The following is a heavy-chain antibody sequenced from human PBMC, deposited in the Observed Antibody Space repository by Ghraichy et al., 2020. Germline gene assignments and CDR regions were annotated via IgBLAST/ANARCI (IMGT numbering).Heavy chain of an antibody. Sequence: GGSLRLSCTASGFTFVTYAMNWVRQAPGQGLEWISYVSHTSNLIYYAASVEGRFTISRDNAKNSLYLQMNSLSHEDTAVYYCVRGQPGIPPASYFDFWGQGTLVTVSS. CDR2: VSHTSNLI. V-gene: IGHV3-48*02. J-gene: IGHJ4*02. CDR1: GFTFVTYA. CDR3: VRGQPGIPPASYFDF. D-gene: IGHD2-2*01.